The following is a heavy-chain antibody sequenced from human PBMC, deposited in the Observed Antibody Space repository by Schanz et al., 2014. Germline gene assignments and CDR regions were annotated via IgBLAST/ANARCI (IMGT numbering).Heavy chain of an antibody. V-gene: IGHV3-21*01. J-gene: IGHJ4*02. Sequence: EVQLVESGGGLVKPGGSLRLSCAASGFTFSSYGMNWVRQAPGKGLEWVSYISSSSSYIYYADSVKGRFTISRDNSKNTLYLQMNSLRPEDTAVYYCAKEGSIYWDRSVDYWGQGTLVTVSS. CDR2: ISSSSSYI. CDR1: GFTFSSYG. D-gene: IGHD1-26*01. CDR3: AKEGSIYWDRSVDY.